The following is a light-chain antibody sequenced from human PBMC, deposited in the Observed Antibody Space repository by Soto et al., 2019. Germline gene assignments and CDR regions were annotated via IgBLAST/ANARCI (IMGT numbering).Light chain of an antibody. V-gene: IGLV1-51*01. CDR3: GTWDSSLSAVV. Sequence: QSVLTQPPSVSAAPGQTVTISCSGSDSNIGNNYVSWYQQLPKTAPKLLIHDNNKRPSGIPDRFSGSKSGTSATLGITGLQTGDEAEYYCGTWDSSLSAVVFGGGTKLTVL. CDR2: DNN. CDR1: DSNIGNNY. J-gene: IGLJ2*01.